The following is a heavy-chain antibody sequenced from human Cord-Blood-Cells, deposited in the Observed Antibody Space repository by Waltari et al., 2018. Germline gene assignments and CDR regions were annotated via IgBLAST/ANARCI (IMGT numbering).Heavy chain of an antibody. CDR2: INPNRGGT. V-gene: IGHV1-2*02. D-gene: IGHD3-16*01. J-gene: IGHJ4*02. CDR3: AREPGGKGGDY. Sequence: QVQLVQSGAEGQKPGAPVKVSCKASGYTFTGYYMHWVRQAPGQGREWMGWINPNRGGTNYAQKFQGRVTMTRDTSISTAYMELSRLRSDDTAVYYCAREPGGKGGDYWGQGTLVTVSS. CDR1: GYTFTGYY.